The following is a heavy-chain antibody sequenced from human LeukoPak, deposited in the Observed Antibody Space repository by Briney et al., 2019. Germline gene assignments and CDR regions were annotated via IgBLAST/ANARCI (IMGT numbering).Heavy chain of an antibody. Sequence: ASVKVSCKASGYTFTSYGISWVRQAPGQGLEWMGWISAYNGNTNYAQKLQGRVTMTTDTTTSTAYMELRSLRSDDTAVYYCARGPRGSYSGYFDYWGQGTLVTVSS. CDR1: GYTFTSYG. D-gene: IGHD1-26*01. V-gene: IGHV1-18*01. CDR2: ISAYNGNT. J-gene: IGHJ4*02. CDR3: ARGPRGSYSGYFDY.